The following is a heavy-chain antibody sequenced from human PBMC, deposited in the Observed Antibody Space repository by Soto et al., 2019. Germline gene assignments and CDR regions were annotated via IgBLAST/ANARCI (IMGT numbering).Heavy chain of an antibody. V-gene: IGHV4-59*01. J-gene: IGHJ4*02. Sequence: SETLSLTLTVSGTSISSYYWSWLRQPPGKGLEWIANIHYSATTNYNPSLASRVTLSVDTSKNQFSLQMTSVTAADRAMYFCARYNSYAIDYWGRGTLVTVS. CDR3: ARYNSYAIDY. CDR1: GTSISSYY. CDR2: IHYSATT. D-gene: IGHD2-8*01.